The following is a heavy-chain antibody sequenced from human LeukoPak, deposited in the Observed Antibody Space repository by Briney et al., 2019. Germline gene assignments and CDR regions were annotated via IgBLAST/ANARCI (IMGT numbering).Heavy chain of an antibody. Sequence: GGSLRLSCAASGFTFSSYGMHWVRQAPGKGLEWVAFIRYDGSNKYYADSVKGRFTISRDNSKNTLYLQMNSLRAEDTAVYYCAKILPSSSGREYWGQGTLVTVSS. D-gene: IGHD6-19*01. V-gene: IGHV3-30*02. CDR2: IRYDGSNK. J-gene: IGHJ4*02. CDR1: GFTFSSYG. CDR3: AKILPSSSGREY.